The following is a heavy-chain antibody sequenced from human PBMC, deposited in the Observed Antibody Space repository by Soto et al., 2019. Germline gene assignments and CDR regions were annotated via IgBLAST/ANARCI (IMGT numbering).Heavy chain of an antibody. CDR2: IWYDGSNK. V-gene: IGHV3-33*01. D-gene: IGHD3-3*01. Sequence: QVQLVESGGGVVQPGRSLRLSCAASGFTFSSYGMHWVRQAPGKGLEWVAVIWYDGSNKYYADSVKGRFSISRDNSKNTLYLQMNSLRAEDTAVYYCARGGYDFWSGYPDVLDYWGQGTLVTVSS. CDR3: ARGGYDFWSGYPDVLDY. CDR1: GFTFSSYG. J-gene: IGHJ4*02.